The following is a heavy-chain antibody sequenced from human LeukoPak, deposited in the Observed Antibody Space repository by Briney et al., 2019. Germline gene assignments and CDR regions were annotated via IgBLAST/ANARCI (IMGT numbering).Heavy chain of an antibody. CDR2: IKSKGSGGTT. J-gene: IGHJ6*03. V-gene: IGHV3-15*01. CDR3: TWIKADVGFSYFFTDV. Sequence: GGSLRLSCATSGFKFSDAWMSWVRQAPGKGLEWVGRIKSKGSGGTTEYAAPVRGRFIISRDDSQNTVFLQMNSLQTEDTGVYFCTWIKADVGFSYFFTDVWGKGTTVIVSS. D-gene: IGHD1-26*01. CDR1: GFKFSDAW.